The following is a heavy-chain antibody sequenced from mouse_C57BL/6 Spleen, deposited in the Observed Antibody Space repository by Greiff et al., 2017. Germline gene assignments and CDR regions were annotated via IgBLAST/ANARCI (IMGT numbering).Heavy chain of an antibody. CDR2: IYPSDSET. D-gene: IGHD4-1*01. J-gene: IGHJ2*01. Sequence: QVQLQQPGAELVRPGSSVKLSCKASGYTFTSYWMDWVKQRPGQGLEWIGNIYPSDSETHYNQKFKDQGTLTVDKSSSTAYMQLSSLTSEDSAVYYCARWDNWDGGDDWGQGTTLTVS. V-gene: IGHV1-61*01. CDR3: ARWDNWDGGDD. CDR1: GYTFTSYW.